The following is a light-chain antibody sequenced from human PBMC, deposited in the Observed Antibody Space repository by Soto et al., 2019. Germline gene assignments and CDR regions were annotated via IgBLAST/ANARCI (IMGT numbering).Light chain of an antibody. CDR1: QSISSY. V-gene: IGKV1-39*01. CDR2: AAS. Sequence: QMTQSPSSLSASVGDRVTITCRASQSISSYLNWYQQKPGKAPKLLIYAASTLQSGVPSRFSGSGSGTDFTLTISSLQPEDFATYYCQQLNSYPTFGGGTKVDIK. CDR3: QQLNSYPT. J-gene: IGKJ4*01.